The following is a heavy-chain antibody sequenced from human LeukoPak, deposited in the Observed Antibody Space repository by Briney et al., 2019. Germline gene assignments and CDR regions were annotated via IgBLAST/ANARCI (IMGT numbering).Heavy chain of an antibody. CDR1: GYTFTGYY. V-gene: IGHV1-2*02. Sequence: ASVKASCKASGYTFTGYYMHWVRQAPGQGLEWMGWINPNSGGTNYAQKFQGRFTITRATSISPAYMELSGLRSEDTAGYSCARFYCSGGSCSFYYFDYWGQGTLVTVSS. D-gene: IGHD2-15*01. CDR2: INPNSGGT. J-gene: IGHJ4*02. CDR3: ARFYCSGGSCSFYYFDY.